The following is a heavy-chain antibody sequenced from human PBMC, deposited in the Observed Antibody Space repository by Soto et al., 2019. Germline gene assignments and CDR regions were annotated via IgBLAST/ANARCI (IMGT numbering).Heavy chain of an antibody. CDR2: IRGSGGST. Sequence: EVQLLESGGGLVQPGGSLRLSCAASGFTFSSYAMSWVRQASGKGLEWVSAIRGSGGSTYYADSVKGRFTISRDNSKNTLYLQMNSLRAEDTAVYYCANEEGSAGGNSPPRDFDYWGQGTLVTVSS. V-gene: IGHV3-23*01. CDR1: GFTFSSYA. J-gene: IGHJ4*02. D-gene: IGHD1-1*01. CDR3: ANEEGSAGGNSPPRDFDY.